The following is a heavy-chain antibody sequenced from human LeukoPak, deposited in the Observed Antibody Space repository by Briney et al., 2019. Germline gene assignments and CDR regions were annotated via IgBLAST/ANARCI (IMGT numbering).Heavy chain of an antibody. Sequence: ASVKVSCKASGYTFTSYGISWVRQAPGQGLEWMGWISASNGNTNYAQKLQGRVTMTTDTSTSTAYMELRSLRSDDTAVYYCARDRRFYRMTTVTTPNLEASPRFDHWGQGTLVTVSS. J-gene: IGHJ4*02. CDR2: ISASNGNT. V-gene: IGHV1-18*01. CDR3: ARDRRFYRMTTVTTPNLEASPRFDH. D-gene: IGHD4-17*01. CDR1: GYTFTSYG.